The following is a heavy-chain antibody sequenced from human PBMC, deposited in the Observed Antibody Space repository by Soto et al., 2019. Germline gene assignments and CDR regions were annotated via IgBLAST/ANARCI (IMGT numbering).Heavy chain of an antibody. V-gene: IGHV4-30-2*01. CDR1: GGSISSGGYS. J-gene: IGHJ3*02. CDR3: ATTNNWAVLDI. CDR2: IYHSGST. Sequence: SETLSLTCAVSGGSISSGGYSWSWIRQPPGKGLEWIGYIYHSGSTYYNPSLKSRVTISVDRSKNQFSLKLSSVTAADTAVYYCATTNNWAVLDIWGQGTMVTVSS. D-gene: IGHD1-20*01.